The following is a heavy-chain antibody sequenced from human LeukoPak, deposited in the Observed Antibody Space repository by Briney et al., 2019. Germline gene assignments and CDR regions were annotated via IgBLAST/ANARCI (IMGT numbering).Heavy chain of an antibody. CDR3: ARGLLFRRYYYYYYMDV. Sequence: SETLSLTCTVSGASISSYYWSWIRQSAGKGLEWIGLIYTSGTTNYNPSLKSRVTMSVDTSKNQFSLKLSSVTAADTAVYYCARGLLFRRYYYYYYMDVWGKGTTVTVSS. D-gene: IGHD2-21*02. V-gene: IGHV4-4*07. CDR2: IYTSGTT. J-gene: IGHJ6*03. CDR1: GASISSYY.